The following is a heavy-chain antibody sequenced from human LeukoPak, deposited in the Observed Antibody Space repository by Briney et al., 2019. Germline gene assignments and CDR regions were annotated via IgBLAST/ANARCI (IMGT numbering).Heavy chain of an antibody. CDR2: ISSSSSYI. D-gene: IGHD2-15*01. CDR1: GFTYANYA. CDR3: AGGLGYCSGGSCPRNTYFDY. V-gene: IGHV3-21*01. Sequence: GGSLRLSCVASGFTYANYAMNWVRQAPGKGLEWVSSISSSSSYIYYADSVKGRFTISRDNAKNSLYLQMNSLRAEDTAVYYCAGGLGYCSGGSCPRNTYFDYWGQGTLVTVSS. J-gene: IGHJ4*02.